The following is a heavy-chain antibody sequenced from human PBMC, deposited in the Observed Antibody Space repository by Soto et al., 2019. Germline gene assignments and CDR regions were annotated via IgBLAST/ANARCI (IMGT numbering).Heavy chain of an antibody. J-gene: IGHJ4*02. V-gene: IGHV3-33*01. CDR3: ARDLWGGYCSSTSCATLDS. CDR1: GFSFSTYG. Sequence: QVQLVESGGGVVQPGRSLRLSCAASGFSFSTYGMHWVRQAPGKGLEWVAVIWHDGSNKYYGDSVKGRFTISRDNSKSSLYLQMNSLRAEDTAVYYCARDLWGGYCSSTSCATLDSWGQGTLVTVSS. CDR2: IWHDGSNK. D-gene: IGHD2-2*01.